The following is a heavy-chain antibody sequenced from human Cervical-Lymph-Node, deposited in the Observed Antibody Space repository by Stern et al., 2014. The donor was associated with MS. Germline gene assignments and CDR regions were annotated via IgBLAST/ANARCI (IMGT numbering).Heavy chain of an antibody. CDR1: GFTFDDYA. D-gene: IGHD3-3*01. J-gene: IGHJ5*02. V-gene: IGHV3-9*01. CDR3: AKESGNWFDP. Sequence: EVQLEESGGGLVQPGRSLRLSCAASGFTFDDYAMHWVRQAPGKGLEWVSGISWNSGSIGYADSVKGRFTISRDNAKNSLYLQMNSLRAEDTALYYCAKESGNWFDPWGQGTLVTVSS. CDR2: ISWNSGSI.